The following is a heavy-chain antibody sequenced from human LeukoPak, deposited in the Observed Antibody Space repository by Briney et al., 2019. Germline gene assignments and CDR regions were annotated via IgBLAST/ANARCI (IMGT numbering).Heavy chain of an antibody. CDR3: ARGGPYDFWSGSLGWFDP. CDR2: IYYSGST. V-gene: IGHV4-59*08. D-gene: IGHD3-3*01. Sequence: SATLSLTCTVSGGSISSYYWSWIRPPPGKGLEWIGYIYYSGSTNYNPSLKSRVTISVDTSKNQFSLKLSSVTAADTAVYYCARGGPYDFWSGSLGWFDPWGQGTLVTVSS. J-gene: IGHJ5*02. CDR1: GGSISSYY.